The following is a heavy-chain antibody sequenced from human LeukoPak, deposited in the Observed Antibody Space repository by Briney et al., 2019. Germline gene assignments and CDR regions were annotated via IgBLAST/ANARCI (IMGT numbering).Heavy chain of an antibody. V-gene: IGHV3-74*01. Sequence: GGSLRLSCAASGSTLSSSWMHWVRQVPGRGLVWVSRISSGGGSRDYADSVKGRFTISRDNAKTTLYLQMNSLRPEATAVYYCARDSGTQGPYYYGLDVWGQGTTVTVSS. CDR3: ARDSGTQGPYYYGLDV. CDR1: GSTLSSSW. J-gene: IGHJ6*02. D-gene: IGHD1-7*01. CDR2: ISSGGGSR.